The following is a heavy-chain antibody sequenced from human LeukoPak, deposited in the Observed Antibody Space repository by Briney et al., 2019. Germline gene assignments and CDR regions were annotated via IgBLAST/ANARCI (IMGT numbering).Heavy chain of an antibody. CDR3: ARERGGGYIVVVPAALDY. V-gene: IGHV3-43*02. Sequence: GGSLRLSCAASGFTFDDYAMHWVRQAPGKGLEWVSLISGDGGSTYYADSVKGRFTISRDNSKNSLYLQMNSLRAEDTALYYCARERGGGYIVVVPAALDYWGQGTLVTVSS. D-gene: IGHD2-2*01. CDR1: GFTFDDYA. J-gene: IGHJ4*02. CDR2: ISGDGGST.